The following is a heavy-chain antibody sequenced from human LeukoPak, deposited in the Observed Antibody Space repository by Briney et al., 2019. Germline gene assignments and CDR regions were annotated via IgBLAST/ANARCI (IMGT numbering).Heavy chain of an antibody. D-gene: IGHD6-13*01. CDR1: GFTFSSYA. J-gene: IGHJ4*02. CDR2: ISTSSTLI. CDR3: ARETLSSSWTYDY. Sequence: GGSLRLSCAASGFTFSSYAMSWVRQAPGKGLEWVSYISTSSTLIYYADSVQGRFTISRDNARNSLYLQMTGLRAEDTAVYYCARETLSSSWTYDYWGQGTLVTVSS. V-gene: IGHV3-48*01.